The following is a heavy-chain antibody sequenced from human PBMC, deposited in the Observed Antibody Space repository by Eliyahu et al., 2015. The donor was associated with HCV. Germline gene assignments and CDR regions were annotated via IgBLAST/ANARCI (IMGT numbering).Heavy chain of an antibody. J-gene: IGHJ4*02. Sequence: QVQLVXSGGGVVQPGRSLRLXCAAXGFXFSXYGXPWVXQVPGKGLEWVAVISFDGSNRYYADSVKGRFTISRDNSKNTLYLQMNSLRPEDTAVYYCAKDPIPTGYSSGWYEGGDYWGQGTLVTVSS. CDR1: GFXFSXYG. V-gene: IGHV3-30*18. CDR3: AKDPIPTGYSSGWYEGGDY. D-gene: IGHD6-19*01. CDR2: ISFDGSNR.